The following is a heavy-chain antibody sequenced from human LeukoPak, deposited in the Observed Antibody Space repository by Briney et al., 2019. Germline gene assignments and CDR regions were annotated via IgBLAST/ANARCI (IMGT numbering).Heavy chain of an antibody. V-gene: IGHV1-69*01. Sequence: ASVKVSCKASGGTFSSYAISWVRQAPGQGLEWMGGIIPIFGTASYAQKFQGRVTITADESTSTAYMELSSLRSEDTAVYYCAREPGIAAAGPTAYFDYWGQGTLVTVSS. CDR1: GGTFSSYA. CDR3: AREPGIAAAGPTAYFDY. CDR2: IIPIFGTA. J-gene: IGHJ4*02. D-gene: IGHD6-13*01.